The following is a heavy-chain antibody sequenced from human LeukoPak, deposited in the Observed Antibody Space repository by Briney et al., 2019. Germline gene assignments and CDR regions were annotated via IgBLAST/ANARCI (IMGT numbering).Heavy chain of an antibody. CDR3: ARAALYCSGGSCYKFDY. CDR2: ISSSSSYI. V-gene: IGHV3-21*01. Sequence: GGSLRLSCAASGFTFSSYSMNWVRQAPGKGLEWVSSISSSSSYIYYADSVKGRFTISRDNAKNSLYLQMNSLRAEDTAVYYCARAALYCSGGSCYKFDYWGQGTLVTVSS. J-gene: IGHJ4*02. D-gene: IGHD2-15*01. CDR1: GFTFSSYS.